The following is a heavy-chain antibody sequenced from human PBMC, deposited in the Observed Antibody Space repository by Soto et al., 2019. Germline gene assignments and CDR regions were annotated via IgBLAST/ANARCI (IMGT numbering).Heavy chain of an antibody. D-gene: IGHD2-8*02. CDR1: GASIGSGGW. CDR3: ARHEGWTGPDQ. J-gene: IGHJ5*02. V-gene: IGHV4-4*02. Sequence: SETLSLTCAVSGASIGSGGWWSWVRQPPGKGLQWIAEIFHDGSTNYRPSLKSRVTISVDKSQNQFSLNIYSVTAADTAVYYCARHEGWTGPDQWGQGTLVT. CDR2: IFHDGST.